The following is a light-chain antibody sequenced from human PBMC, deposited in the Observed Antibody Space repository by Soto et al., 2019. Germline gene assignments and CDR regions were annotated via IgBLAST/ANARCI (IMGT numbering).Light chain of an antibody. CDR1: SNDVGANNY. J-gene: IGLJ2*01. Sequence: QSALTQPASVSGSPGQSITISCTGTSNDVGANNYVSWYQRHPGKAPKILIYEAANRPSGVSHRFSGSKSGNTASLTISALQAEDEADYFCTSYTITSTLVFGGGTKLTVL. CDR2: EAA. V-gene: IGLV2-14*01. CDR3: TSYTITSTLV.